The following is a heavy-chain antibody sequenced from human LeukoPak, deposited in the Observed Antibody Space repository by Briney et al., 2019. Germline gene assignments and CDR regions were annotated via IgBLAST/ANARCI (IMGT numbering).Heavy chain of an antibody. CDR3: ARRYGSGSSGTFDY. V-gene: IGHV4-59*01. CDR2: IYYSGST. D-gene: IGHD3-10*01. Sequence: PSETLSLTCTVSGGSISSYYWSWIRQPPGKGLEWIAYIYYSGSTNYNPSLKSRVTISVDTSKNQFSLKLSSVTAADTAVYYCARRYGSGSSGTFDYWGQGTLVTVSS. J-gene: IGHJ4*02. CDR1: GGSISSYY.